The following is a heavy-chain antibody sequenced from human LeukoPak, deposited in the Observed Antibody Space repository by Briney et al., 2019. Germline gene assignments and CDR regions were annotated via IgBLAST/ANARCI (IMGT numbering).Heavy chain of an antibody. CDR1: GFIFSRNG. CDR2: MRYDGSNK. CDR3: AKDDPNYDILTGYLPIDY. Sequence: GGSLRLSCAASGFIFSRNGMHGVRQAPGKGLEWVAFMRYDGSNKYYTDSVRGRFTISRDNSKNTLYLQMNSLRPEDTAVYYCAKDDPNYDILTGYLPIDYWGQGTLVTVSS. J-gene: IGHJ4*02. D-gene: IGHD3-9*01. V-gene: IGHV3-30*02.